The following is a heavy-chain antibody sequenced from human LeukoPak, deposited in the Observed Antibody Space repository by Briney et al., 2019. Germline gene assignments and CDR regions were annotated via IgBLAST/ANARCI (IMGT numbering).Heavy chain of an antibody. CDR1: GFTFSSYA. CDR2: ISYDGSNK. V-gene: IGHV3-30-3*02. Sequence: GGSLRLSCAASGFTFSSYAMHWVRQAPGKGLEWVAVISYDGSNKYYADSVKGRFTISRDNSKNTLYLQMNSLRAEDTAVYYCAKKGCSSTSCSNWFDPWGQGTLVTVSS. D-gene: IGHD2-2*01. CDR3: AKKGCSSTSCSNWFDP. J-gene: IGHJ5*02.